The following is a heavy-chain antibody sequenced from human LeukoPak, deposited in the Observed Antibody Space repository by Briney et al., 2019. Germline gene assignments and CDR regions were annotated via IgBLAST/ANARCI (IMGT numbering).Heavy chain of an antibody. D-gene: IGHD4-17*01. CDR3: ARAPTD. J-gene: IGHJ4*02. V-gene: IGHV3-7*01. CDR1: GFTFNSYW. CDR2: IKHDGSEK. Sequence: GGSLRLSCAASGFTFNSYWMTWVRQPPGKGLEWVATIKHDGSEKYYVDSVKGRFTISRDNAKNSLYLQMNSLRAEDTAVYYCARAPTDWGQGTLVTVSS.